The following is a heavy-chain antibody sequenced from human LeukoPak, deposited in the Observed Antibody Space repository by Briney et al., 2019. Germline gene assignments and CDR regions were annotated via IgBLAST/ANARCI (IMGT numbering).Heavy chain of an antibody. CDR3: ARARLGELSFFPFFDY. CDR1: GYTFTSYG. D-gene: IGHD3-16*02. V-gene: IGHV1-18*01. J-gene: IGHJ4*02. Sequence: ASVKVSCKASGYTFTSYGISWVRQAPGQGLEWMGWISAYNGNTNYAQKLQGRVTMTTDTSTSTAYMELRSLGSDDTAVYYCARARLGELSFFPFFDYWGQGTLVTVSS. CDR2: ISAYNGNT.